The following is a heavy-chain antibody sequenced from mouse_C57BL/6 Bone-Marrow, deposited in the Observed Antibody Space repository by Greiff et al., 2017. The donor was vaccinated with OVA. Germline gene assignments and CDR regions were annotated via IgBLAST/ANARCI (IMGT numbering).Heavy chain of an antibody. CDR3: GRPLHYYGSSYWYFDV. CDR2: IYPRSGNT. Sequence: VQLQQSGAELARPGASVKLSCKASGYTFTSYGISWVKQRTGQGLEWIGEIYPRSGNTYYNEKFKGKATLTADKSSSTAYMGLRSLTSEDSAVYFCGRPLHYYGSSYWYFDVWGTGTTVTVSS. D-gene: IGHD1-1*01. V-gene: IGHV1-81*01. CDR1: GYTFTSYG. J-gene: IGHJ1*03.